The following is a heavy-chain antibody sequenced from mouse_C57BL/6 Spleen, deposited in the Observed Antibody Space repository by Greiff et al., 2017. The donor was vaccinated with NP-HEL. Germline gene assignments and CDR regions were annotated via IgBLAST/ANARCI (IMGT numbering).Heavy chain of an antibody. CDR2: IDPSDSYT. J-gene: IGHJ3*01. D-gene: IGHD1-1*01. Sequence: QVQLQQSGAELVMPGASVKLSCKASGYTFTSYWMHWVKQRPGQGLEWIGEIDPSDSYTNYNQKFKGKSTLTVDKSSSTAYMQLSSLTSEDSAVYYCARRYYGSRAWFAYWGQGTLVTVSA. CDR3: ARRYYGSRAWFAY. CDR1: GYTFTSYW. V-gene: IGHV1-69*01.